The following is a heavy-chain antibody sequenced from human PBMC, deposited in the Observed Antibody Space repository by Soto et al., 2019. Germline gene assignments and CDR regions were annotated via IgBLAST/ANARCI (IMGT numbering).Heavy chain of an antibody. J-gene: IGHJ4*02. Sequence: SLKVSCKASGGACSSYAISWLLQAPGQGLEWMGGIITNFGTANYAQKFQGRVTITADESTSTAYMELSSLRSEDTAVYYCARAPGAAYGSAFDYWGQGTLVTVSS. CDR2: IITNFGTA. D-gene: IGHD3-10*01. CDR1: GGACSSYA. V-gene: IGHV1-69*13. CDR3: ARAPGAAYGSAFDY.